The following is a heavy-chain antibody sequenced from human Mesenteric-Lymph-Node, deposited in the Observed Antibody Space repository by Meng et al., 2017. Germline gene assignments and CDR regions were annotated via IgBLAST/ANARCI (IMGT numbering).Heavy chain of an antibody. V-gene: IGHV4-30-4*01. CDR1: GGSISSADYY. Sequence: QVALQDSGPGLVKPSQTLSLTCTVSGGSISSADYYWSWIRQSPGKGLEWIGYIYHSGSTYYNPSLKSRVTMSVDTSKNRFSLKLSSVTAADTAVYYCARGYYDSSGYGYWYFDLWGRGTLVTVSS. CDR3: ARGYYDSSGYGYWYFDL. J-gene: IGHJ2*01. CDR2: IYHSGST. D-gene: IGHD3-22*01.